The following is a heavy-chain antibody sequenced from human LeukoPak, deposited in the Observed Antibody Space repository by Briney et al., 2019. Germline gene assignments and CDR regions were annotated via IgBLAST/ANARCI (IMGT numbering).Heavy chain of an antibody. CDR3: AKDGGSIVVVPAALPNWFDP. CDR1: GFTLSSYA. J-gene: IGHJ5*02. Sequence: GGSLRLSCAASGFTLSSYAMSWVRQAPGKGLEWVSAISGSGGSTYYADSVKGRFTISRDNSKNTLYLQMNSLRAEDTAVYYCAKDGGSIVVVPAALPNWFDPWGQGTLVTVSS. D-gene: IGHD2-2*02. V-gene: IGHV3-23*01. CDR2: ISGSGGST.